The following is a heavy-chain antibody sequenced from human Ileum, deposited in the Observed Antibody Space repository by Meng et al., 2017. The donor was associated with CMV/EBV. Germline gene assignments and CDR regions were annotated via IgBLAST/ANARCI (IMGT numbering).Heavy chain of an antibody. CDR2: ISGGGSTT. D-gene: IGHD1-26*01. J-gene: IGHJ3*01. CDR1: GFTFSSYA. V-gene: IGHV3-23*01. CDR3: AKEITSATRGAFDV. Sequence: SGFTFSSYAIHWVRQAPGKGLEWVSGISGGGSTTFIADSVKGRFTIFRDNSKNTVSLRMNSLRVEDTAIYYCAKEITSATRGAFDVWGQGTMVTVSS.